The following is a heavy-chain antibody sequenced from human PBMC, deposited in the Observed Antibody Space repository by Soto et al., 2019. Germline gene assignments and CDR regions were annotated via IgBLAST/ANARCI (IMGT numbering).Heavy chain of an antibody. J-gene: IGHJ4*02. CDR2: ISYDGSNK. CDR1: GFTFSSYG. V-gene: IGHV3-30*18. D-gene: IGHD3-22*01. Sequence: XGSLILSCAASGFTFSSYGMHWVRQAPGKGLEWVAVISYDGSNKYYADSVKGRFTISRDNSKNTLYLQMNSLRAEDTAVYYCAKDYYDSSGPIPSYFDYWGQGTLVTVS. CDR3: AKDYYDSSGPIPSYFDY.